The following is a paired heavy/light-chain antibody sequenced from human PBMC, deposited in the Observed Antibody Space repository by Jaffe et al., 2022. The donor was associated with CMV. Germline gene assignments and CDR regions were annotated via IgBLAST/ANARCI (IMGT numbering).Heavy chain of an antibody. Sequence: EVQLVQSGAEVKKPGESLKISCTSSGHRFTSYLIGWVRQMPGKGLEWMGIIYPGDSDTRYSPSFQGQVTISVDNSINTAYLQWSSLKASDTAMYYCASAPVGGSYGMDVWGQGTTVTVSS. D-gene: IGHD1-26*01. CDR2: IYPGDSDT. CDR3: ASAPVGGSYGMDV. CDR1: GHRFTSYL. J-gene: IGHJ6*02. V-gene: IGHV5-51*01.
Light chain of an antibody. CDR2: GAS. J-gene: IGKJ1*01. CDR3: QQYNNWPSWT. Sequence: DIVMTQSPATLSASPGDRATLSCRASQSVRSYLAWYQQKPGQPPRLLIYGASTRATGIPARFSGSGSGTEFTLTISSLQSEDFAVYYCQQYNNWPSWTFGQGTTVEFK. V-gene: IGKV3-15*01. CDR1: QSVRSY.